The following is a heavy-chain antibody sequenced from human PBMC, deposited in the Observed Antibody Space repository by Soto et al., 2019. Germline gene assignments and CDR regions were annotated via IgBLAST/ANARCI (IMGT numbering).Heavy chain of an antibody. D-gene: IGHD3-3*01. J-gene: IGHJ5*02. CDR2: IYCSGST. CDR3: ARGQRFSDWFDP. V-gene: IGHV4-4*07. Sequence: SETLWIACTVSGGPSNEYYWTWLRQPAGKPLERIGRIYCSGSTKYNPSLQIRVPMSLDTSNTQFSLRLTSATAADTAAYDSARGQRFSDWFDPWGQGTLVTVSS. CDR1: GGPSNEYY.